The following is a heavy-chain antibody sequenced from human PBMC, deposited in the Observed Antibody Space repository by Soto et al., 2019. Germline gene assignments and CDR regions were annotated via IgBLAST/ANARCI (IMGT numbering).Heavy chain of an antibody. J-gene: IGHJ3*02. V-gene: IGHV1-69*02. CDR2: IIPILGIA. Sequence: SSVKVSCKASGGTFSSYTISWVRQAPGQGLEWMGRIIPILGIANYAQKFQGRVTITADKSTSTAYMELSSLRSEDTAVYYCARVDVVVTANDAFDIWGQGTMVTVSS. D-gene: IGHD2-21*02. CDR3: ARVDVVVTANDAFDI. CDR1: GGTFSSYT.